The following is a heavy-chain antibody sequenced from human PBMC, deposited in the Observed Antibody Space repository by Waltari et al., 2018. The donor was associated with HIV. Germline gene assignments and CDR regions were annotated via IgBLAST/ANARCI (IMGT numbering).Heavy chain of an antibody. J-gene: IGHJ3*02. CDR1: GGTFSSYA. CDR2: IIPIFGTA. CDR3: ARHIVVVTAIREDDAFDI. V-gene: IGHV1-69*01. Sequence: QVQLVQSGAEVKKPGSSVKVSCKASGGTFSSYAISWVRQAPGQGLEWMGGIIPIFGTANYAQKFQGRVTITADESTSTAYMELSSLRSEDTAVYYCARHIVVVTAIREDDAFDIWGQGTMVTVSS. D-gene: IGHD2-21*02.